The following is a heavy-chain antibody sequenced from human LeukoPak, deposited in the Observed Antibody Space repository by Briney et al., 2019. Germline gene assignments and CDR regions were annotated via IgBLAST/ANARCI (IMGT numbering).Heavy chain of an antibody. CDR3: ARRGYYDFWSGLVFDY. Sequence: PSETLSLTCTVSGGSISSSSHYWGWIRQPPGKGLEWIGSIYYSGSTYYNPSLKSRVTISVDTSKNQFSLKLSSVTAADTAVYYCARRGYYDFWSGLVFDYWGQGTLVTVSS. CDR1: GGSISSSSHY. CDR2: IYYSGST. D-gene: IGHD3-3*01. V-gene: IGHV4-39*01. J-gene: IGHJ4*02.